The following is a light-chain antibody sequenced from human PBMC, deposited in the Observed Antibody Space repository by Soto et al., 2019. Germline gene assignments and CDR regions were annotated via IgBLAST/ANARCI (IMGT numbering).Light chain of an antibody. CDR2: GAR. CDR3: QLHSSPMT. CDR1: QSVNSSY. J-gene: IGKJ1*01. Sequence: EIVLTQSPGSLSLSPGDRVTLSCRARQSVNSSYLVWYQQQPGKPTRLLIGGARGRGAGNPDSGSGRGSDTTFNISIVGLEDDDFAVCIQQLHSSPMTFGQGTKVDIK. V-gene: IGKV3-20*01.